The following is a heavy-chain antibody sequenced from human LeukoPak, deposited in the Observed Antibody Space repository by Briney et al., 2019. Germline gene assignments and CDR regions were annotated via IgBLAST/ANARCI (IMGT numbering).Heavy chain of an antibody. CDR2: INSDGSST. CDR1: GFTFSSYW. J-gene: IGHJ1*01. V-gene: IGHV3-74*01. Sequence: GGSLRLSCAASGFTFSSYWMHWVRQAPGKGLVWVSRINSDGSSTGYADFVKGRFTISKDNAKNTLNLQMNSLRAEDTAVYYCARDGEGAAAAYFQHWGQGTLVTVSS. CDR3: ARDGEGAAAAYFQH. D-gene: IGHD6-13*01.